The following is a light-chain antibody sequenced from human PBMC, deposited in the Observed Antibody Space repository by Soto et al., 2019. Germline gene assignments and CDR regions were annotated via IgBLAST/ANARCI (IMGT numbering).Light chain of an antibody. Sequence: QAVVTQPPSVSEGPGQRVTISCSGSTSNIGKNTVNWYQQLPGESPKLFIYYDDLLASGVSDRFSGSKSGTSASLAISGLQSEDEADYYCGAWDASLNGWVFGGGTKLTVL. J-gene: IGLJ3*02. CDR3: GAWDASLNGWV. V-gene: IGLV1-36*01. CDR2: YDD. CDR1: TSNIGKNT.